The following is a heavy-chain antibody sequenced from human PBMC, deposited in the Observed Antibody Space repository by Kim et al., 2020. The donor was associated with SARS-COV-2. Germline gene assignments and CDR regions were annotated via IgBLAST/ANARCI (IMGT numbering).Heavy chain of an antibody. CDR3: ARLVITFGGVIVNFDY. J-gene: IGHJ4*02. V-gene: IGHV5-10-1*01. D-gene: IGHD3-16*02. Sequence: SFQGHVTISADKSISTAYLQWSSLKASDTAMYYCARLVITFGGVIVNFDYWGQGTLVTVSS.